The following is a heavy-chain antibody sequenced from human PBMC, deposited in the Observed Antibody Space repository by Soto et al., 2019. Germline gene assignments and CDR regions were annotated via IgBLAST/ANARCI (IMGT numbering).Heavy chain of an antibody. V-gene: IGHV1-69*12. J-gene: IGHJ3*02. CDR3: AWGHGFGGNSDAFDI. CDR2: IIPVFGTS. Sequence: QVQLVQSGAEVKKPGSSVKVSCKASGGTFRTESINWVRQAPGRGLEWMGGIIPVFGTSDYAQKFQGRVKITADEATIDAYMELSSLRSDDTAVYYCAWGHGFGGNSDAFDIWGQGTMVTVSS. CDR1: GGTFRTES. D-gene: IGHD2-21*01.